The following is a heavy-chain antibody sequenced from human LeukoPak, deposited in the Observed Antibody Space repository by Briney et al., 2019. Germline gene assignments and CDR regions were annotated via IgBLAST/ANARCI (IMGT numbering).Heavy chain of an antibody. CDR1: GASVSSYF. J-gene: IGHJ4*02. V-gene: IGHV4-59*02. Sequence: SETLSLTCTVSGASVSSYFWSWIRQSPEKGLEWIGYVYHSGSRSSNPSLQSRVTISQDTSRNQVSLKMTSATAADTAVYYCAKLLGEEYWGQGTQVVVSS. D-gene: IGHD6-6*01. CDR3: AKLLGEEY. CDR2: VYHSGSR.